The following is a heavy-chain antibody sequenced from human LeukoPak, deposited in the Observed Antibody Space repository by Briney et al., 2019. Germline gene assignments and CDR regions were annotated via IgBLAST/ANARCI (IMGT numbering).Heavy chain of an antibody. Sequence: SEILSLTCTVSGGSISSSSYYWGWIRQPPGKGLEWIGSIYYSGSTYYNPSLKSRVTISVDTSKNQFSLKLSSVTAADTAVYYCARLWHYYDSSGYYPVGDYYYGMDVWGQGTTVTVSS. CDR3: ARLWHYYDSSGYYPVGDYYYGMDV. CDR2: IYYSGST. CDR1: GGSISSSSYY. D-gene: IGHD3-22*01. V-gene: IGHV4-39*01. J-gene: IGHJ6*02.